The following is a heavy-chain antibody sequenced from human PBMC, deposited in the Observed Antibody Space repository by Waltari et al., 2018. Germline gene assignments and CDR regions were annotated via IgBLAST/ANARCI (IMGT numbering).Heavy chain of an antibody. CDR2: VSYSGTT. D-gene: IGHD5-12*01. V-gene: IGHV4-39*01. CDR3: ATYIGASVGTAAFDV. J-gene: IGHJ3*01. CDR1: GISITSISPY. Sequence: LQRQESGPRLVRPSETLSLLCSVSGISITSISPYWALIRQSPGQGLELIGTVSYSGTTYISPSLKSRVSVSRDTSKNQVSLILGSVTAADMAVYYCATYIGASVGTAAFDVWGQGTMVTVSS.